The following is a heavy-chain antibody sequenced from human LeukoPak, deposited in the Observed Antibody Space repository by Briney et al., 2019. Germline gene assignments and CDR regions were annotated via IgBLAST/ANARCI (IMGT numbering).Heavy chain of an antibody. CDR3: ARGHSEYSSSWYGYYYYMDV. J-gene: IGHJ6*03. D-gene: IGHD6-13*01. V-gene: IGHV4-34*01. CDR2: INHSGST. Sequence: PSETLSLTCAVYGGSFSGYYWSWIRQPPGKGLEWIGEINHSGSTNYNPSLKSRVTISVDTSKNQFSLKLSSVTAADTAVYYCARGHSEYSSSWYGYYYYMDVWGKGTTVTVSS. CDR1: GGSFSGYY.